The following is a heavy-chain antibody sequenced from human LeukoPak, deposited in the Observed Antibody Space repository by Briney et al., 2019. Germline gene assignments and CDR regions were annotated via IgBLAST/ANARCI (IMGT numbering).Heavy chain of an antibody. V-gene: IGHV5-51*01. CDR2: VYPGDSDT. Sequence: GESLKISCKGSGYDFTNYWIGWVRQMPGKGLESMGVVYPGDSDTRYTPSFQGQVTISADKSISTTYLQWSGLKASDTAMYYCVLYDFWSGYSSLYVYWGQGSLVTVSS. CDR1: GYDFTNYW. J-gene: IGHJ4*02. D-gene: IGHD3-3*01. CDR3: VLYDFWSGYSSLYVY.